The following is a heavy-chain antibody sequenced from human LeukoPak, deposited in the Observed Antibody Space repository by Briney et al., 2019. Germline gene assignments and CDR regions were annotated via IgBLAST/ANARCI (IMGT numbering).Heavy chain of an antibody. D-gene: IGHD6-6*01. CDR1: GGTFSSYA. CDR2: IIPMLGIA. V-gene: IGHV1-69*04. CDR3: AETGPYSSSSYFDY. J-gene: IGHJ4*02. Sequence: SVTVSSKASGGTFSSYAISWVRRAPGQGLEWMGRIIPMLGIANYAQKFQGRVTITADKSTSTAYMELSSLRAEDTAVYYCAETGPYSSSSYFDYWGQGTLVTVSS.